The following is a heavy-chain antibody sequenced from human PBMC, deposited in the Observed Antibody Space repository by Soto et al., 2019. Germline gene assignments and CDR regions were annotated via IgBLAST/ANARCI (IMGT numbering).Heavy chain of an antibody. J-gene: IGHJ5*02. Sequence: SSETLSLTCAVYGGSFIGYYWSWMRQPPGKGLEWIGEINHSGSTNYNPPLKSRVTISVDTSKNQFSLKLSSVTAADTAVYYRARESNPHSSGWDTWGQGTLVTVSS. CDR1: GGSFIGYY. CDR2: INHSGST. CDR3: ARESNPHSSGWDT. V-gene: IGHV4-34*01. D-gene: IGHD6-19*01.